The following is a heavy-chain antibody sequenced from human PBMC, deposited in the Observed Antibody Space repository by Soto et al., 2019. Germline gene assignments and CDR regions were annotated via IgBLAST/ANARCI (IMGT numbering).Heavy chain of an antibody. D-gene: IGHD5-18*01. CDR1: GFTFSDYY. J-gene: IGHJ6*02. CDR3: ASPDPYTAMVPHYYGMDV. CDR2: ISSSSSYT. Sequence: KTGGSLRLSCAASGFTFSDYYMSWIRQAPGKGLEWVSYISSSSSYTNYADSVKGRFTISRDNAKNSLYLQMNSLRAEDTAVYYCASPDPYTAMVPHYYGMDVWGQGTTVTVSS. V-gene: IGHV3-11*06.